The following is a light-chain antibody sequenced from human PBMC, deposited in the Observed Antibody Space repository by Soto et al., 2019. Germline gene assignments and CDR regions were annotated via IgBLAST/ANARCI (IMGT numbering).Light chain of an antibody. CDR1: TTDVGGYNY. CDR2: EVS. V-gene: IGLV2-14*01. Sequence: QSALTQPASVSGSPGQSITISCTGTTTDVGGYNYVSWYQQHPGKAPKLMIHEVSNRPSGVSNRFSGSKSGNTASLTVSGLQGEDEADYYCNSYAGSNTVIFGGGTKLTVL. J-gene: IGLJ2*01. CDR3: NSYAGSNTVI.